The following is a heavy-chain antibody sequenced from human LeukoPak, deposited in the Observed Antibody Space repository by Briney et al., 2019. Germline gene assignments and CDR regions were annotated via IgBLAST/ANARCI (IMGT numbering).Heavy chain of an antibody. V-gene: IGHV4-59*01. Sequence: SETLSLTCTVSGGSISRYYWSWIRQPPGKGLEWMGYIYYSGSTNYNPSLKSRVTISVDTSKNQFSLKLSSVTAADTAVYFCPRGAYDILTGGVNYYYYGMDVWGQGTTVTVSS. D-gene: IGHD3-9*01. CDR1: GGSISRYY. CDR3: PRGAYDILTGGVNYYYYGMDV. J-gene: IGHJ6*02. CDR2: IYYSGST.